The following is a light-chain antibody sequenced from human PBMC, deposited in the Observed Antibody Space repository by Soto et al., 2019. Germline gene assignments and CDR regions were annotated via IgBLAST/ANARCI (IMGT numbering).Light chain of an antibody. CDR1: SSNIGSNY. J-gene: IGLJ3*02. V-gene: IGLV1-47*02. CDR2: SNN. Sequence: QSVLTQPPSASGTPGQRVTISCSGSSSNIGSNYVYWYQQLPGTAPKLLIYSNNQRPSGVPDRFSGSKSGTSASLDISGLRSEDEADYYCAAWDDSRTGVFGGGTKLTVL. CDR3: AAWDDSRTGV.